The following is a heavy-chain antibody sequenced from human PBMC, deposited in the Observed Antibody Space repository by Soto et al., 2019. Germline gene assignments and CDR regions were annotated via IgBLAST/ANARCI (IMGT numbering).Heavy chain of an antibody. CDR1: GGSFSGYY. D-gene: IGHD6-6*01. J-gene: IGHJ6*03. V-gene: IGHV4-34*01. CDR2: INHSGST. Sequence: SETLSLTCAVYGGSFSGYYWSWIRQPPGKGLEWIGEINHSGSTNYNPSLKSRVTISVDTSKNQFSLKLSSVTAADTAVYYCARGRSSSSLAYYYYYYYMDVWGKGTTVTVSS. CDR3: ARGRSSSSLAYYYYYYYMDV.